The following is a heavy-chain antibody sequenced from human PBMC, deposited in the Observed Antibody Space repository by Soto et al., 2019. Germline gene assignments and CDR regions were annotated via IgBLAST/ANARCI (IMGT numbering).Heavy chain of an antibody. D-gene: IGHD2-2*01. CDR1: GYTCTSWG. CDR3: ASYLIVVVPAGKTDTEDIGEYFQH. Sequence: GASVKVSCKRSGYTCTSWGIPCVRQAPGQGLEWMGWISAYNGNTNYAQKLQGRVTMTTDTSTSTAYMELRSLRSDDTAVYYCASYLIVVVPAGKTDTEDIGEYFQHWGQGTLVTVSP. V-gene: IGHV1-18*01. CDR2: ISAYNGNT. J-gene: IGHJ1*01.